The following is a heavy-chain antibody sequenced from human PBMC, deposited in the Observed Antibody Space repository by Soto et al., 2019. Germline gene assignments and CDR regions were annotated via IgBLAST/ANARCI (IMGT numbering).Heavy chain of an antibody. J-gene: IGHJ6*02. Sequence: ASVKVSCKASGYTFTSYGISWVRQAPGQGLEWMGWISAYNGNTNYAQKLQDRVTMTTDTSTSTAYMELRSLRSDDTAVYYCARAKSAGGWYYYGMDVWGQGTTVTVSS. V-gene: IGHV1-18*01. CDR3: ARAKSAGGWYYYGMDV. CDR1: GYTFTSYG. CDR2: ISAYNGNT. D-gene: IGHD6-19*01.